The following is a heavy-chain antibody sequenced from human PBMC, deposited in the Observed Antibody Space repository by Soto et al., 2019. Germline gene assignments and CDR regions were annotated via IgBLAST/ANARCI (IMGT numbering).Heavy chain of an antibody. CDR3: ASQHPVTTEHAFDI. J-gene: IGHJ3*02. CDR1: GGSISSYY. Sequence: QVQLQESGPGLVKPSETLSLTCTVSGGSISSYYWSWIRQPPGKGLEWIGYIYYSGSTNYNPSLKSRVTISVDTSKNQFSLKLSSVTAADTAVYYCASQHPVTTEHAFDIWGQGTMVTVSS. D-gene: IGHD4-17*01. CDR2: IYYSGST. V-gene: IGHV4-59*01.